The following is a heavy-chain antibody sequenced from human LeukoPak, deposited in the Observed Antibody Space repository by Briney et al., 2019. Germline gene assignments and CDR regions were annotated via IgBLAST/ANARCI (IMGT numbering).Heavy chain of an antibody. D-gene: IGHD2-2*01. CDR1: GGSISSYY. Sequence: PSETLSLTCTVSGGSISSYYWSWIRQPPGKGLEWIGYIYYSGSTNYNPSLKSRVTISINTSKNQFSLKLSSVTAADTAVHYCARHAMAGGQLTRNWFDPWGQGTLVTVSS. J-gene: IGHJ5*02. CDR2: IYYSGST. CDR3: ARHAMAGGQLTRNWFDP. V-gene: IGHV4-59*08.